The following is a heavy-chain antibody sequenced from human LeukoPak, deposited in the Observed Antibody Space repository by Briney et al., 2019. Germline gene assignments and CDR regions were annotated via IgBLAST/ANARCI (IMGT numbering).Heavy chain of an antibody. CDR2: ISWNSASI. V-gene: IGHV3-9*01. CDR1: GFTFDDYA. CDR3: AKVGPTYYYDSSGYFSNAFDI. D-gene: IGHD3-22*01. Sequence: PGRSLRLSCAASGFTFDDYAMLWVRPAPGKGLEWVSGISWNSASIGYADSVKGRFTISRDNAKNSLYLQMNRLRAEDTALYYCAKVGPTYYYDSSGYFSNAFDIWGQGTMVTVSS. J-gene: IGHJ3*02.